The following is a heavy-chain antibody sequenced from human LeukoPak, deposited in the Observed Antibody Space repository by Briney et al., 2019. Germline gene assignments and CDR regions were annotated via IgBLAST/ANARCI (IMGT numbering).Heavy chain of an antibody. CDR2: FSGSTTKT. Sequence: GGSQRLFCVASGFTFTSHVMSWVRQAPGKGIEWVSAFSGSTTKTYYANSVKGRITISRDNSKNTLYLQMSSLRAEDTALYYCAKQRAGNAWFTLDIWGPGTLVTVSS. CDR1: GFTFTSHV. V-gene: IGHV3-23*01. J-gene: IGHJ4*02. D-gene: IGHD6-19*01. CDR3: AKQRAGNAWFTLDI.